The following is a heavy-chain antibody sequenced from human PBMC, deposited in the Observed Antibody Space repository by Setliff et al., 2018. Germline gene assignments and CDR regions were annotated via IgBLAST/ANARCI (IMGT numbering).Heavy chain of an antibody. J-gene: IGHJ4*02. CDR1: GFTFSIYS. CDR3: VRAFWTYSDHASLACFDY. V-gene: IGHV3-48*01. D-gene: IGHD5-12*01. CDR2: ITGSSSVI. Sequence: GGSLRLSCAASGFTFSIYSMNWVRQAPGRGLEWLSYITGSSSVIHYADSVKGRSTISRDNARNSLYLQMNNLRAEDTALYYCVRAFWTYSDHASLACFDYWGQGALVTVSS.